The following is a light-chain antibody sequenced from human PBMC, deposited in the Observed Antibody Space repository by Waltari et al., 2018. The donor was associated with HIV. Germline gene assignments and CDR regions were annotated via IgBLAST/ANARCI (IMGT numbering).Light chain of an antibody. Sequence: DIQMTQSPSSLSASVGDRVSITCRAGQNIHTFLNWYQQQPGSAPKLLIFGASRLPSGVLSRFSGSGSETDFTLTIDNLQVEDFATYYCLQTDSMPLTFGPGTKVD. CDR3: LQTDSMPLT. CDR1: QNIHTF. CDR2: GAS. V-gene: IGKV1-39*01. J-gene: IGKJ3*01.